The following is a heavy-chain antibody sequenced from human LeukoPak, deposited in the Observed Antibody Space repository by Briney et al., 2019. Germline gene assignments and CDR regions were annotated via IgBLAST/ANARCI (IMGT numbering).Heavy chain of an antibody. J-gene: IGHJ4*02. V-gene: IGHV4-59*01. CDR1: GGSISSYY. D-gene: IGHD3-22*01. CDR3: ARGSYYYDSSGSALYYFDY. CDR2: IYYSGST. Sequence: SETLSLTCTVSGGSISSYYWSWIRQPPGKGLEWIGYIYYSGSTNYNPSLKSRVTTSVDTSKNQFSLKLSSVTAADTAVYYCARGSYYYDSSGSALYYFDYWGQGTLVTVSS.